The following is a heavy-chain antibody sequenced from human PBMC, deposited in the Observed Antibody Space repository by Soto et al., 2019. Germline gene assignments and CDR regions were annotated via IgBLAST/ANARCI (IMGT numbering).Heavy chain of an antibody. V-gene: IGHV4-4*07. J-gene: IGHJ5*02. D-gene: IGHD2-15*01. CDR1: GGSISSYY. CDR2: IYTSGST. CDR3: ARDNPTDCSGGSCSWWFDP. Sequence: PXGTLSLTCTVSGGSISSYYWSGIRQPSGKGLEWIGRIYTSGSTNYNPSLKSRVTMSVDTSKNQFSLKLSSVTAADTAVYYCARDNPTDCSGGSCSWWFDPWGQGTLVTVSS.